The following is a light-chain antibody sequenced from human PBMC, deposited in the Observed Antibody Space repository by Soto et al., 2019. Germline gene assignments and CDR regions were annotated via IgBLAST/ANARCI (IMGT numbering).Light chain of an antibody. J-gene: IGKJ2*01. CDR3: QHRTNWPRT. CDR1: QTVGTF. CDR2: DAS. V-gene: IGKV3-11*01. Sequence: EIVLTQSPATLSLSPGERATLSCRASQTVGTFLACYQQTPGQAPRLVIYDASKRATGIPARFSGIGSGTDFALTISSIEPEDFAVYYCQHRTNWPRTFGQGTKLDIK.